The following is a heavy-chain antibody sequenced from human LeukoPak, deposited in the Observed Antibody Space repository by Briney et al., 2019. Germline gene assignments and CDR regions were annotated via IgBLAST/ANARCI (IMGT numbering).Heavy chain of an antibody. CDR3: TTGGYGGQFDY. D-gene: IGHD5-12*01. V-gene: IGHV3-15*01. Sequence: GGSLRLSCVASGFTFSRYAMSWVRQAPGKGLEWVGRIKSKTDGGTTDYAAPVKGRFTISRDDSKNTLYLQMNSLKTEDTAVHYCTTGGYGGQFDYWGQGTLVTVSS. CDR2: IKSKTDGGTT. CDR1: GFTFSRYA. J-gene: IGHJ4*02.